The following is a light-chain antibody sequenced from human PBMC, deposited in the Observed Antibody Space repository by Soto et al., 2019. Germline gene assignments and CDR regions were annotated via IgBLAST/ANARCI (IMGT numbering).Light chain of an antibody. CDR1: QGISSY. V-gene: IGKV1-9*01. J-gene: IGKJ3*01. Sequence: IRLTQSPSSLSASVGDRVTITCRASQGISSYLAWYQQKPGKAPKLLIYAASTLQSGVPSRFSGSGSGTDFTLTISSLQPEDFATYYCQQLNSYPPFGPGTKVDIK. CDR3: QQLNSYPP. CDR2: AAS.